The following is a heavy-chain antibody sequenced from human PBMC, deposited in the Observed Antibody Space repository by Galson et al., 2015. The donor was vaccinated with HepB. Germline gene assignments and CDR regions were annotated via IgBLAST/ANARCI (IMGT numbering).Heavy chain of an antibody. CDR3: VKGRFCGGDCPWGIDY. D-gene: IGHD2-21*02. Sequence: SLRLSCAASGFTFSSYSMNWVRQAPGKGLEWVAVISYDGSNKYYADSVKGRFTISRDNSKNTLYLQMNSLRAEDTAVYYCVKGRFCGGDCPWGIDYWGQGTLVTVSS. CDR1: GFTFSSYS. V-gene: IGHV3-30*18. J-gene: IGHJ4*02. CDR2: ISYDGSNK.